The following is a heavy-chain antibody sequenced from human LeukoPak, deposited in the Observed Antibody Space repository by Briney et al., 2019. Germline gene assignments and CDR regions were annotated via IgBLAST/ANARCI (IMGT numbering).Heavy chain of an antibody. D-gene: IGHD2-2*01. CDR1: GYTFTSYD. V-gene: IGHV1-8*01. J-gene: IGHJ5*02. Sequence: ASVKVSCKASGYTFTSYDINWVRQATGQGLEWMGWMNPNSGNTGYAQKFQGRVTMTRNTSISTAYMELSSLRSEDTAVYYCARGRVPAARGHNNWFDPWGQGTLATVSS. CDR3: ARGRVPAARGHNNWFDP. CDR2: MNPNSGNT.